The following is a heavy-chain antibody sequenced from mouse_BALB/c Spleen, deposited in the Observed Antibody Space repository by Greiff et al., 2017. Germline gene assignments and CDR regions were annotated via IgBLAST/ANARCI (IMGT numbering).Heavy chain of an antibody. CDR3: ARQGYGKDWYFDV. CDR1: GFTFSSYA. J-gene: IGHJ1*01. Sequence: EVKLVESGGGLVKPGGSLTLSCAASGFTFSSYAMSWVRQTPEKRLEWVATISSGGSYTYYPDSVKGRFTISRDNAKNTLYLQMSSLRSEDTAMYYCARQGYGKDWYFDVWGAGTTVTVSS. V-gene: IGHV5-9-3*01. D-gene: IGHD2-10*02. CDR2: ISSGGSYT.